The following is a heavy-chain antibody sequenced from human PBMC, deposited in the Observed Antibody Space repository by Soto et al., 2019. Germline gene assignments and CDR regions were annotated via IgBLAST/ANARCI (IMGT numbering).Heavy chain of an antibody. J-gene: IGHJ5*02. CDR2: ISYDGSDK. Sequence: QVQLVESGGGVVQPGRSLKLSCAASGFTFSSYGMHWVRQAPGKGLEWVAVISYDGSDKYYADFVKGRFTISRDDSKNTLYLQMNSLRAEDTAVYYCAKTAGYDYVWGSSGLDPWGQGTLVTVSS. V-gene: IGHV3-30*18. CDR1: GFTFSSYG. D-gene: IGHD3-16*01. CDR3: AKTAGYDYVWGSSGLDP.